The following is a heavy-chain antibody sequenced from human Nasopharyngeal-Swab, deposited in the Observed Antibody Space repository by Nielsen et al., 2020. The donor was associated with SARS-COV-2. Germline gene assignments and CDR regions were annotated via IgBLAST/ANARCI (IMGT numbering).Heavy chain of an antibody. CDR1: GGSMSNFH. J-gene: IGHJ4*02. D-gene: IGHD5/OR15-5a*01. CDR2: VYDSGST. CDR3: ARRLGLRAPFDY. V-gene: IGHV4-59*08. Sequence: SETLSLTCTVSGGSMSNFHWSWIRLSPGKGLEWIGCVYDSGSTKYNPSLNSRVTISVDTSKTQFSLKVRSVTAADTAVYFCARRLGLRAPFDYWGQGTLVTVSS.